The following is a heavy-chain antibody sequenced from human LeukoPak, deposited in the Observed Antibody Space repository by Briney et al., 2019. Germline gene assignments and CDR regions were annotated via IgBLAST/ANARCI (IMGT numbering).Heavy chain of an antibody. Sequence: ASVKVSCKASGYTFTSYDINWVRQATGQGLEWMGCMNPNSGNGGYAQKFQGRVTITTDTSTSTAYMELSGLTSEDTAVYYCARELRRDEIWGQGTLVTVSS. D-gene: IGHD6-25*01. CDR3: ARELRRDEI. CDR2: MNPNSGNG. V-gene: IGHV1-8*03. CDR1: GYTFTSYD. J-gene: IGHJ3*02.